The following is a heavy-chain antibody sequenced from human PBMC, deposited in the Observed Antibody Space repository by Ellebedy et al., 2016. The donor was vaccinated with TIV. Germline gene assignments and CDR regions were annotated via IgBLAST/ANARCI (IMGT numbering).Heavy chain of an antibody. CDR3: AKLDSSGYYYGRFDY. D-gene: IGHD3-22*01. CDR2: ISSSGVST. CDR1: GFTFRNFA. J-gene: IGHJ4*02. V-gene: IGHV3-23*01. Sequence: GESLKISCAASGFTFRNFAMTWVRQAPGRGLEWVSSISSSGVSTDYADSVRGRVTISRDNSKNTPYLQMNSLRADDTALYYWAKLDSSGYYYGRFDYWGQGALVTVSS.